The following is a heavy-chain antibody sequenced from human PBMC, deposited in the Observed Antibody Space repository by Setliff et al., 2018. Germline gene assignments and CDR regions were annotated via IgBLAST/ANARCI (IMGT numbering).Heavy chain of an antibody. CDR1: GFTFSNYE. V-gene: IGHV3-30*18. D-gene: IGHD3-10*01. CDR2: ISYDGRDK. J-gene: IGHJ4*02. Sequence: GSLRLSCAASGFTFSNYEMNWVRQAPGKGLEWVAVISYDGRDKYYADSVKGRFTVSRDNSENSLYLQMDSLRPEDTAVYYCAKREGYYGSGSPLDHWGQGALVTVSS. CDR3: AKREGYYGSGSPLDH.